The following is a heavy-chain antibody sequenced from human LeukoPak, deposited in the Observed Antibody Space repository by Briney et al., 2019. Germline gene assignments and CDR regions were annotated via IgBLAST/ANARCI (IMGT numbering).Heavy chain of an antibody. Sequence: QTGWSMRLCWVTSGFTFSCYWMRWVRQRPKKGLELVSRIDNDGHGIIYADFVKGRFTTSRDNVKNTLYLQMNSLRVEDTAVYYCAAGGGWDPSFGVVTHIDAWGKGTTVVVS. CDR3: AAGGGWDPSFGVVTHIDA. CDR2: IDNDGHGI. J-gene: IGHJ6*03. V-gene: IGHV3-74*01. CDR1: GFTFSCYW. D-gene: IGHD3-3*01.